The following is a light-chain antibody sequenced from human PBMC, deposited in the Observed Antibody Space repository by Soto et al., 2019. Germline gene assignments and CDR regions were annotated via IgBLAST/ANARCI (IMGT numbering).Light chain of an antibody. V-gene: IGKV1-33*01. CDR3: QQYEDLPLT. CDR2: DAS. CDR1: QDINNY. J-gene: IGKJ4*01. Sequence: DIQLTQSPSSLSASVGDRVTITCQASQDINNYLNWYQQKPGKAPKILIFDASSVETGVPSRFSASGSGTHFTFTISSLEPEDIATYHCQQYEDLPLTCGGGTRVELK.